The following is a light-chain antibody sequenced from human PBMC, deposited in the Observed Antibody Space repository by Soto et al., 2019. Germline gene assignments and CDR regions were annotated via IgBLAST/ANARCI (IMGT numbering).Light chain of an antibody. CDR3: QQYHIYSWT. V-gene: IGKV1-5*03. Sequence: DIQMTQSPSTLSASVGDRVTITCRASENIGAWLAWYQQKPGKAPKLLIYKASSLESGVPSRFSGGGSGTEFTLTISSLQPDEFATYYCQQYHIYSWTFGQGTKVDIK. CDR1: ENIGAW. CDR2: KAS. J-gene: IGKJ1*01.